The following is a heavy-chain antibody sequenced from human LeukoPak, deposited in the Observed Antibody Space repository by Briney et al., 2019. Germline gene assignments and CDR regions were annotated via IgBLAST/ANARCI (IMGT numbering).Heavy chain of an antibody. CDR1: GGSISSYY. J-gene: IGHJ5*02. CDR3: ARGRYSGYDYGWFDP. CDR2: IYTSGST. V-gene: IGHV4-4*07. Sequence: PSETLSLTCTVSGGSISSYYWSWIRQPPGKGLEWIGRIYTSGSTNYNPSLKSRVTMSVDTSKNQFSLKLSSVTAADTAVYYCARGRYSGYDYGWFDPWGQGTLVTVSS. D-gene: IGHD5-12*01.